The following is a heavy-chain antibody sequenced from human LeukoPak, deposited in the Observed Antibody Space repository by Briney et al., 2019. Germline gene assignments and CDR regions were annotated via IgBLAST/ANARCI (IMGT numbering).Heavy chain of an antibody. CDR3: ARLDSGSWYFDY. V-gene: IGHV4-59*08. CDR1: GGSINSYF. Sequence: SETLSLTCTVSGGSINSYFWSWIRQPPGKGLEWIRYIYYSGSTKYNPSLKSRLIISVDTSKNQFSLKLTSVTAADTAVYHCARLDSGSWYFDYWGQGTLVTVSS. J-gene: IGHJ4*02. D-gene: IGHD6-13*01. CDR2: IYYSGST.